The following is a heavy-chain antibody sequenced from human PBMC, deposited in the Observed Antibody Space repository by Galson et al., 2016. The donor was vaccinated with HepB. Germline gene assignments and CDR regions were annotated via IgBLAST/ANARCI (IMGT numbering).Heavy chain of an antibody. CDR1: GFTVSSHY. V-gene: IGHV3-53*01. J-gene: IGHJ4*02. CDR3: ATDHGPSGWLY. Sequence: SLRLSCAASGFTVSSHYMGWVRQAPGKGLKWVSIIYPGGETHYAGSLKGQFTISRDNSKNTLSLQMNSLRAEDTAVYYCATDHGPSGWLYWGQGTLVIVSS. CDR2: IYPGGET. D-gene: IGHD6-19*01.